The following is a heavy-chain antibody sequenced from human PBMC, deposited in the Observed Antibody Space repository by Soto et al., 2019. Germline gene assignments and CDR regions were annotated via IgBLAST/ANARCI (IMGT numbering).Heavy chain of an antibody. CDR2: IRAYNGYT. Sequence: XSVKVSFKASCYTFTSFGISWVRQAPGQGLEWMGWIRAYNGYTNYAQKFQGRVTITTDTSTSTAYMELRSLISDDTAVYYCARASDGYRSGWYVGYFDYWGQGTLVTVSS. V-gene: IGHV1-18*04. CDR3: ARASDGYRSGWYVGYFDY. CDR1: CYTFTSFG. D-gene: IGHD6-13*01. J-gene: IGHJ4*02.